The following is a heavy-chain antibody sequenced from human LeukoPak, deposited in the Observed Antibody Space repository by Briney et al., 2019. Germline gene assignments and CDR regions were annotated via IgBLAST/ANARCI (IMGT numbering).Heavy chain of an antibody. Sequence: SGPTLVNPTQTLTLTCTFSGFSLSTSGVGVGWIRQPPGKALEWLALIYWDDDKLYSPSLKSRLTITKDTSKNQVVLTMTNMDPVDTATYYCAHRRTLVEFDWLLQPSDWLDPWGQGTLVTVSS. V-gene: IGHV2-5*02. J-gene: IGHJ5*02. CDR2: IYWDDDK. CDR3: AHRRTLVEFDWLLQPSDWLDP. CDR1: GFSLSTSGVG. D-gene: IGHD3-9*01.